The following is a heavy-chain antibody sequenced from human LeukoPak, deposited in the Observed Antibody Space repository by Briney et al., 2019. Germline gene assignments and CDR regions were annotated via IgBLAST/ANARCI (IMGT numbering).Heavy chain of an antibody. D-gene: IGHD6-19*01. CDR1: GATFNNYV. J-gene: IGHJ6*02. V-gene: IGHV1-69*04. Sequence: SVKVSCKASGATFNNYVITWVRQAPGQGLEWMAMIIPSLDIVNYAQTFQDRLTITADKSTSTAYMELRSLRSEDTAVYYCARGFGGSSGSSDYYGMDVWGQRTTVTVSS. CDR3: ARGFGGSSGSSDYYGMDV. CDR2: IIPSLDIV.